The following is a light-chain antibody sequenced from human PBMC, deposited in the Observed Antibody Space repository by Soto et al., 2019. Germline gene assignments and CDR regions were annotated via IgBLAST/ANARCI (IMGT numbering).Light chain of an antibody. CDR1: QSVLFRSNNKNY. J-gene: IGKJ1*01. Sequence: DVVMTQSPDSLAVSLGERATINCRSSQSVLFRSNNKNYVAWYQQKAGQHPKLLISWASSRESGVPDRFRGSGSGTDFTINISSMQDEDVAAYYRQQYYDNLKTFGQRTKMEIK. V-gene: IGKV4-1*01. CDR3: QQYYDNLKT. CDR2: WAS.